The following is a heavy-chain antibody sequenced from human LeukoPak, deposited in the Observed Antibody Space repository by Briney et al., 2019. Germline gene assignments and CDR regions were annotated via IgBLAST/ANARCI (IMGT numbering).Heavy chain of an antibody. CDR3: ARDQMTTVSASFDI. D-gene: IGHD4-17*01. Sequence: PGGSLRLSCAASGFTFSSYEMNWVRQAPGKGLEWISYISGSGTIIYYADSVKGRFTISRDNAKNSLYLQMNSLRTEDTAIYLCARDQMTTVSASFDIWGQGTMVTVSS. V-gene: IGHV3-48*03. CDR1: GFTFSSYE. CDR2: ISGSGTII. J-gene: IGHJ3*02.